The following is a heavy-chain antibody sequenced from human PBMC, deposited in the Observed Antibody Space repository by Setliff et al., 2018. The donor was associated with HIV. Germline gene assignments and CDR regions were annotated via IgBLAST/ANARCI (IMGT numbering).Heavy chain of an antibody. Sequence: SETLSLTCTVSGGSISSSSYYWGWIRQPPGKGLEWIGSIYYSGSTYFNPSLNILVRISVDTSKNQFSLKLSSVTAADTAVYYCARLGLWFGVYWGQGTLVTVPS. CDR3: ARLGLWFGVY. CDR1: GGSISSSSYY. V-gene: IGHV4-39*01. CDR2: IYYSGST. J-gene: IGHJ4*02. D-gene: IGHD3-10*01.